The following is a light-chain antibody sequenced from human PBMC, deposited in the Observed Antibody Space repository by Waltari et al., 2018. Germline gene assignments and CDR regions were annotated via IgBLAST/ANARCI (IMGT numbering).Light chain of an antibody. CDR2: GAS. Sequence: IVFTQSPGTLSLSPGDRATLSCRASQSVCRTLAWYQQKPGHAPSLLIYGASTPATGIPDRFSGSGSGTDFSLTISRLEPEDFAVYYCQHYVRLPATFGQGTKVEIK. J-gene: IGKJ1*01. V-gene: IGKV3-20*01. CDR3: QHYVRLPAT. CDR1: QSVCRT.